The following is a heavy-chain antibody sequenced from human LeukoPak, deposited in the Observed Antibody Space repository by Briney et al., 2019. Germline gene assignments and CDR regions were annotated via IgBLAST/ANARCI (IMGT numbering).Heavy chain of an antibody. CDR1: GGSIGSYY. J-gene: IGHJ4*02. Sequence: PSETLSLTCTVSGGSIGSYYWSWVRQPAGKGLEWIGRSYTTGRTIYNPSLKSRVTMSSDTSKNQLSLNLSSVTAANAAVSYCARSGGSGFQLDSWGQGTLVTVSS. CDR3: ARSGGSGFQLDS. V-gene: IGHV4-4*07. CDR2: SYTTGRT. D-gene: IGHD1-26*01.